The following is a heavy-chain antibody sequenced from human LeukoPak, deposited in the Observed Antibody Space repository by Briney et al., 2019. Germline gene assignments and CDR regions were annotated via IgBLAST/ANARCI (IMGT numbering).Heavy chain of an antibody. CDR3: AMGYRSAYSWDS. CDR1: GFTFSSYY. D-gene: IGHD5-18*01. CDR2: IKGDETST. V-gene: IGHV3-74*03. J-gene: IGHJ4*02. Sequence: GGSLRLSCAASGFTFSSYYMFWVRQAPGKGLAWVSTIKGDETSTKYADSVRGRSTVSRDNARSTLYLQLNSLRAEDTAIYYCAMGYRSAYSWDSWGQGTLVTVSS.